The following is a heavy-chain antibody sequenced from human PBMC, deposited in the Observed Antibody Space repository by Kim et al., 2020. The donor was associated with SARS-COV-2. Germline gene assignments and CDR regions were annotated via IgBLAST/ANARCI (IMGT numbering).Heavy chain of an antibody. CDR1: GGSISSYY. D-gene: IGHD6-6*01. CDR3: AREDSSPSMYNWFDP. V-gene: IGHV4-59*01. J-gene: IGHJ5*02. CDR2: IYYSGST. Sequence: SETLSLTCTVSGGSISSYYWSWIRQPPGKGLEWIGYIYYSGSTNYNPSLKSRVTISVDTSKNQFSLKLSSVTAADTAVYYCAREDSSPSMYNWFDPWGQGTLVTVSS.